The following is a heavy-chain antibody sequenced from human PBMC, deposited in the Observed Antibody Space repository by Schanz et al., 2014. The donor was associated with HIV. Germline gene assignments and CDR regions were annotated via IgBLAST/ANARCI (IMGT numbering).Heavy chain of an antibody. CDR3: ARMSPSSTSYGDAFDV. CDR2: MNPNSGYT. J-gene: IGHJ3*01. CDR1: GSTFPDID. V-gene: IGHV1-8*01. D-gene: IGHD2-2*01. Sequence: QVRLAQSGAEVKRPGALVTVSCSAVGSTFPDIDINWVRRAAGQGLEWMAWMNPNSGYTGYAQKFQGRVTMTRHTPTSTAYMELSSLRSDDTAVYYCARMSPSSTSYGDAFDVWGQGTMITVSS.